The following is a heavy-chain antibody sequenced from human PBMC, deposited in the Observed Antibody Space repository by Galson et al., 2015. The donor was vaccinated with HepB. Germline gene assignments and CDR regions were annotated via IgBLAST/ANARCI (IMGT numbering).Heavy chain of an antibody. J-gene: IGHJ4*02. CDR1: GFTFNDYN. Sequence: LRLSCAASGFTFNDYNMIWVRQAPGKGLEWVSSINSDSTYIYYADSVRGRLTISRDNAKNSLYLQMNSLRVEDTAIYYCARDPPLGAPFDYWGQGTLVTVSS. CDR3: ARDPPLGAPFDY. CDR2: INSDSTYI. D-gene: IGHD7-27*01. V-gene: IGHV3-21*01.